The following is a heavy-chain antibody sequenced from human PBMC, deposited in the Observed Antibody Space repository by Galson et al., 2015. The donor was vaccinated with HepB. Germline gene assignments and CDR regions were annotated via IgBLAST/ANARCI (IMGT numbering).Heavy chain of an antibody. CDR1: AYTFSSYG. V-gene: IGHV1-3*01. D-gene: IGHD3-10*01. J-gene: IGHJ4*03. Sequence: SVKVSCKASAYTFSSYGITWVRQAPGQGLEWMGRINGGNGDTSYSQKFQGRVTITSDTSASTAYMELNSLRSEDTAVYYCARDLVRFGGYFDYWGQGTLVTVSS. CDR3: ARDLVRFGGYFDY. CDR2: INGGNGDT.